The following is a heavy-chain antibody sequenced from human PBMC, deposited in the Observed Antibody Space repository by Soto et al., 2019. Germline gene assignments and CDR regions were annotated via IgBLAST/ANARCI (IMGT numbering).Heavy chain of an antibody. CDR3: VRAPPIMTLRPGDNYYMDV. CDR1: GYSFMGYY. D-gene: IGHD3-16*01. Sequence: QVQRVQSGAEVQKPGASVKVSCKASGYSFMGYYIHWVRQAPRQGPGWLGWINPNAGGTNPAQKFQDRVTLTRDTSTSTAYLEQPALTSADTAVYYCVRAPPIMTLRPGDNYYMDVWGTGTPVTVSS. CDR2: INPNAGGT. V-gene: IGHV1-2*02. J-gene: IGHJ6*03.